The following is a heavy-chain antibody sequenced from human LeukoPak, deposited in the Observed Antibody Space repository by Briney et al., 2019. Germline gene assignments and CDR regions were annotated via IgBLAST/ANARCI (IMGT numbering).Heavy chain of an antibody. Sequence: WVRQAPGKGLEWVSGINWNGGSTGYADSVKGRFTISRDNAKNSLYLQMDSLRAEDTALFYCARATDGSGSPLGYWGQGTLVTVSS. J-gene: IGHJ4*02. V-gene: IGHV3-20*03. D-gene: IGHD3-10*01. CDR2: INWNGGST. CDR3: ARATDGSGSPLGY.